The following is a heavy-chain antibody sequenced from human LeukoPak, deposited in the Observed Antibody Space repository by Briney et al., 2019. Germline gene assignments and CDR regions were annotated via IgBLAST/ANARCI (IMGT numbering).Heavy chain of an antibody. CDR1: GGSFSGYY. D-gene: IGHD2-2*02. V-gene: IGHV4-34*01. CDR2: INHSGST. CDR3: ARSTINPSHLYLAVHYYMDA. Sequence: SETLSLTCAVYGGSFSGYYWSWIRQPPGKGLEWIGEINHSGSTNYNPSLKSRVTISVDTSKNQFSLKLSSVTAADTAVYYCARSTINPSHLYLAVHYYMDAWGKGTTVTVSS. J-gene: IGHJ6*03.